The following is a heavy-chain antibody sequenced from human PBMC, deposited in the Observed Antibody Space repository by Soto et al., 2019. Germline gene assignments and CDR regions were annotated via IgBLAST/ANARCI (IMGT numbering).Heavy chain of an antibody. Sequence: SGGSLRLSCAVSGLTFSTYSMNWVRQTPGKGLEWVSSISRTSSYIYYRDSVKGRFTISRDNAKNSLYLQMNGLRVEDTAVYYCVSDQKREHFETSGPNWFATWGQGTMVTVYS. CDR3: VSDQKREHFETSGPNWFAT. CDR1: GLTFSTYS. D-gene: IGHD6-19*01. J-gene: IGHJ5*02. V-gene: IGHV3-21*06. CDR2: ISRTSSYI.